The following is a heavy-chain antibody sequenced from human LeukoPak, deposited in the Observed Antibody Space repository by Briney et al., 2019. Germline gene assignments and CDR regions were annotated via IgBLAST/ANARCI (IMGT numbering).Heavy chain of an antibody. D-gene: IGHD2-2*01. Sequence: GASVKVSCKASGYTFTSYYMHWVRQAPGQGLEWMGIINHSGGNTRYAQKFQGRVTMTRDISKSTVYMELSSLRSEDTAVSYLARGCSSTSCYVAFDYWGEGTLVTVSS. J-gene: IGHJ4*02. CDR2: INHSGGNT. CDR1: GYTFTSYY. CDR3: ARGCSSTSCYVAFDY. V-gene: IGHV1-46*01.